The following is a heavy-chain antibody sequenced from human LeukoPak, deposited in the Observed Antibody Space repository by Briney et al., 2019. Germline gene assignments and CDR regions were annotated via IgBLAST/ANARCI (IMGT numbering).Heavy chain of an antibody. D-gene: IGHD6-19*01. CDR1: GFTFSSYG. CDR2: ISYDGSNK. J-gene: IGHJ4*02. V-gene: IGHV3-30*18. CDR3: AKGKQWLAPSEFDY. Sequence: GGSLRLSCAASGFTFSSYGMHWVRQAPGKGLEWVAVISYDGSNKYYADSVKGRFTISRDNSKNTLYLQMNSLRAEDTAVYYCAKGKQWLAPSEFDYWGQGTLVTVSS.